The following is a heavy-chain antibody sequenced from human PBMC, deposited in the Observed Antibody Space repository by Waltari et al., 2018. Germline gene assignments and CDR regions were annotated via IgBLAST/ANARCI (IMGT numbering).Heavy chain of an antibody. CDR3: ASFNVDTAMP. Sequence: QVQLVQSGAEVKKPGSSVKVSCKASGGTFSSYTISWVRQAPGQGLEWMGRIIPSLGIANYAQKFQGRVTSTADKATSTAYMELSSLRSEDTAVYYCASFNVDTAMPWGQGTLVTVSS. V-gene: IGHV1-69*02. CDR2: IIPSLGIA. J-gene: IGHJ5*02. CDR1: GGTFSSYT. D-gene: IGHD5-18*01.